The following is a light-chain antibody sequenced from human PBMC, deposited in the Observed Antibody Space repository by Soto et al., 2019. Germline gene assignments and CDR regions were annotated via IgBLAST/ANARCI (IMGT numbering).Light chain of an antibody. CDR2: EVT. V-gene: IGLV2-8*01. CDR1: SSDVGGYNY. Sequence: QSALTQPPSASGSPGQSVTISCTGTSSDVGGYNYVSWYQQYPGRAPKLMIYEVTKRPSGVPDRFSVSKSGNTASLTVSGLQAEDEADYYCSSYVASNSFYFVFGGGTKVTVL. CDR3: SSYVASNSFYFV. J-gene: IGLJ3*02.